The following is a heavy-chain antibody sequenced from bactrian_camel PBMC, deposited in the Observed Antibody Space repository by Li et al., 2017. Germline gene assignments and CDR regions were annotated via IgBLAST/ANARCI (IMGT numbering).Heavy chain of an antibody. V-gene: IGHV3S40*01. D-gene: IGHD1*01. CDR2: IHSRGSST. CDR3: VRDSESPDLSSEY. J-gene: IGHJ4*01. Sequence: VQLVESGGGLVQPGGSLTLSCAASGFTFSSYDMRWVRQAPGKGLEWVSHIHSRGSSTRYANSVKGRFTISRDNAKNTLYLLMNSLKPEDTAVYYCVRDSESPDLSSEYWGQGTQVTVS. CDR1: GFTFSSYD.